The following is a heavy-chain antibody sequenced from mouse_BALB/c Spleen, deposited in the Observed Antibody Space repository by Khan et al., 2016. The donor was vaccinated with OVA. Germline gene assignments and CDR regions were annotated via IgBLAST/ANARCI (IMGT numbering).Heavy chain of an antibody. Sequence: EVQLQESGPGLVKPSQSLSLTCTVIAYSITSDYAWNWIRQFPGNKLEWMGYISYSGNIKYNPSLKSRIPIIRDTSKNKFFLQLNSVEAEDTATYYCARIYGGDFDYWGQGTTLTVSS. D-gene: IGHD1-1*01. V-gene: IGHV3-2*02. CDR1: AYSITSDYA. J-gene: IGHJ2*01. CDR2: ISYSGNI. CDR3: ARIYGGDFDY.